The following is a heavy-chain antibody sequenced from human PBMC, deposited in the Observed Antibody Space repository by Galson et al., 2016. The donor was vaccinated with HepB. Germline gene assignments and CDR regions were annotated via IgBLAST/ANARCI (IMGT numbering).Heavy chain of an antibody. CDR2: IWYDGTNE. J-gene: IGHJ6*04. Sequence: SLRLSCAASGFTFSTYGMHWVRQAPGTGLEWVAVIWYDGTNEYYADSVRGRFTISRVNSKNSLYLQLRSLRAEDTAVYYCARDVPGGSQDLGGGHYYYYYGMDVWGKGTTVTVSS. D-gene: IGHD3-16*01. V-gene: IGHV3-33*01. CDR3: ARDVPGGSQDLGGGHYYYYYGMDV. CDR1: GFTFSTYG.